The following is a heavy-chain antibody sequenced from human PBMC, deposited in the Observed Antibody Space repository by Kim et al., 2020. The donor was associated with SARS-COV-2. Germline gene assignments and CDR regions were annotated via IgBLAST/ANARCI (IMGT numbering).Heavy chain of an antibody. CDR3: AKDGPYSRGWYGGYFDY. V-gene: IGHV3-23*03. CDR1: GFTFSSYA. CDR2: IYSGSSSI. J-gene: IGHJ4*02. Sequence: GGSLRLSCAASGFTFSSYAMSWVRQAPGKGLEWVSLIYSGSSSIYYADSVKGRFTISRDNSKNTLYLQMNSLRAEDTAVYYCAKDGPYSRGWYGGYFDYWGQGTLVTVSS. D-gene: IGHD6-19*01.